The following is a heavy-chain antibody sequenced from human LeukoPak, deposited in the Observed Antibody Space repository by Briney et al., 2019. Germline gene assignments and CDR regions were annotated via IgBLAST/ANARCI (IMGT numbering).Heavy chain of an antibody. CDR3: ARGVGYCSSTSCPWFDP. CDR2: INHSGST. CDR1: GGSFSGYY. Sequence: SETLSLTCAVYGGSFSGYYWSWIRQPPGKGLEWIGEINHSGSTNYNPSLNSRVTIPVDTSKNQFSLKLSSVTAADTAVYYCARGVGYCSSTSCPWFDPWGQGTLVTVSS. J-gene: IGHJ5*02. V-gene: IGHV4-34*01. D-gene: IGHD2-2*01.